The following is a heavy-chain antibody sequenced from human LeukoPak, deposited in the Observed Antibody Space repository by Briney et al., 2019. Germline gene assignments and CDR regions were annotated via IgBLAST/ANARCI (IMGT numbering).Heavy chain of an antibody. J-gene: IGHJ6*03. CDR2: IYTSGST. V-gene: IGHV4-4*08. CDR3: ARHLAARPSPTYSMDV. CDR1: GGSISSYY. D-gene: IGHD6-6*01. Sequence: PSETLSLTFTVSGGSISSYYWSWIRQPPGKGLEWIGYIYTSGSTNYNPSLKSGVTISLNTSKNQFSLKLRSVPAAETAVYYCARHLAARPSPTYSMDVWGKGTTVNVSS.